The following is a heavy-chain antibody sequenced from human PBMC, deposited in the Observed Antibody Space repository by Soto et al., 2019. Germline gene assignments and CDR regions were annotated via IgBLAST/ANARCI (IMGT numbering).Heavy chain of an antibody. CDR3: AKDAARTGGWYYFDF. CDR2: MSNSGDET. D-gene: IGHD6-19*01. Sequence: PGGSLRLSCAASGFTFRTYAMGWVRQAPGKGLEWVSVMSNSGDETYYADSVKGRFTISRDNFQNTLYLQLSSLRAEDTAVYYCAKDAARTGGWYYFDFWGQGTLVTVSS. J-gene: IGHJ4*02. CDR1: GFTFRTYA. V-gene: IGHV3-23*01.